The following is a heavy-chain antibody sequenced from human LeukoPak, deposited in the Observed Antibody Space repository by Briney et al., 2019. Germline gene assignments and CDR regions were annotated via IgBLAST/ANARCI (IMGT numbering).Heavy chain of an antibody. J-gene: IGHJ4*02. Sequence: GESLKISCKGSGYSFTSYWIGWVRQMPGKGLEWMGIIYPGDSDTRYSPSFQGQVTISADKSISTAYLQWSSLKASDTAMYYCARLMWELLDLDLPLNLPPFGYWGQGTLVTVSS. CDR1: GYSFTSYW. V-gene: IGHV5-51*01. CDR2: IYPGDSDT. D-gene: IGHD1-26*01. CDR3: ARLMWELLDLDLPLNLPPFGY.